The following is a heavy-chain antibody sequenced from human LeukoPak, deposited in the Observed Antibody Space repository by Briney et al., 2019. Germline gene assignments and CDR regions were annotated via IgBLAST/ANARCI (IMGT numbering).Heavy chain of an antibody. CDR3: ARDGWYSGSYSYFQH. V-gene: IGHV3-48*03. J-gene: IGHJ1*01. Sequence: GGSLRLSCAASGFTFSSYEMNWVRQAPGKGLEWVSYISSSGSTIYYADSVKGRFTISRDNAKNSLYLKMNSLRAEDTAVYYCARDGWYSGSYSYFQHWGQGTLVTVSS. CDR2: ISSSGSTI. D-gene: IGHD1-26*01. CDR1: GFTFSSYE.